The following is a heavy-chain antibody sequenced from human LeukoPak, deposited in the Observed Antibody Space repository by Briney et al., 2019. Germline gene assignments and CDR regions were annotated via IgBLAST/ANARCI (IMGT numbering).Heavy chain of an antibody. V-gene: IGHV4-39*07. Sequence: SETLSLTCTVSGGSISSSSYYWGWIRQPPGKGLEWIGSIYYSGSTNYNPSLKSRVTISVDTSKNQFSLKLSSVTAADTAVYYCARCDVRNLTLFDYWAREPWSPSPQ. CDR2: IYYSGST. J-gene: IGHJ4*02. CDR3: ARCDVRNLTLFDY. CDR1: GGSISSSSYY. D-gene: IGHD1-14*01.